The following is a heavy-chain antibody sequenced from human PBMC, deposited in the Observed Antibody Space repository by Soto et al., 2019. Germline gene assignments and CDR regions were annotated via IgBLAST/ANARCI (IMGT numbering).Heavy chain of an antibody. J-gene: IGHJ4*02. D-gene: IGHD2-15*01. Sequence: QVQLVQSGAEVKKPGASVKVSCKASGYTFTSYAMHWVRQAPGQRLEWMGWINAGNGNTKYSPKLQGRVTITRDTSASTAYMQLSSLRSEDTAVYYCARDSGYCSGGSCPGNFDYWGQGTLVTVSS. CDR3: ARDSGYCSGGSCPGNFDY. CDR2: INAGNGNT. CDR1: GYTFTSYA. V-gene: IGHV1-3*01.